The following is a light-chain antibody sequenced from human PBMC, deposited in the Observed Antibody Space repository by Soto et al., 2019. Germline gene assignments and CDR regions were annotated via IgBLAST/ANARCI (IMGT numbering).Light chain of an antibody. CDR3: RQFAHFPRT. CDR1: QSLVYSDGHTY. Sequence: DVVLTQTPLSSPVTLGQPASISCRSSQSLVYSDGHTYLSWLQQRPGQPPRLLFSQISNRFSGVPDRFSGSGAGTDFTLKISRVEAEDVGVYYLRQFAHFPRTFGQGTKVES. CDR2: QIS. J-gene: IGKJ1*01. V-gene: IGKV2-24*01.